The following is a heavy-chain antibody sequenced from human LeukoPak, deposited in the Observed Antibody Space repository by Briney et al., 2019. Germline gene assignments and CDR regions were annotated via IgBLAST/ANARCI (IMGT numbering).Heavy chain of an antibody. V-gene: IGHV1-46*01. D-gene: IGHD2-2*01. Sequence: ASVKVSCKASGYTFTSYYMHWVRQAPGQGLEWMGIINPSGGSTSYAQKFQGRVTMTRDTSTSTVYMELSSLRSEDTAVYYCARGHCSSTSCYLNWFDPWGQGTLVTASP. CDR2: INPSGGST. CDR3: ARGHCSSTSCYLNWFDP. J-gene: IGHJ5*02. CDR1: GYTFTSYY.